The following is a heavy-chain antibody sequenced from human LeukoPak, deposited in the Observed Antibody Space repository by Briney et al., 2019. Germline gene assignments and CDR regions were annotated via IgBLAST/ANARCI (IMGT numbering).Heavy chain of an antibody. D-gene: IGHD3-22*01. CDR3: ARGGLPHHYYYMHV. V-gene: IGHV1-2*02. CDR1: GYTFTGNL. Sequence: ASVKVSCKASGYTFTGNLMHWVRQAPGQGLEWMGWINPNSGGTNYAQKFQGRVTMTRDTSISTAYMELSRLRSDDSAVYYCARGGLPHHYYYMHVWGKGTTVTVSS. J-gene: IGHJ6*03. CDR2: INPNSGGT.